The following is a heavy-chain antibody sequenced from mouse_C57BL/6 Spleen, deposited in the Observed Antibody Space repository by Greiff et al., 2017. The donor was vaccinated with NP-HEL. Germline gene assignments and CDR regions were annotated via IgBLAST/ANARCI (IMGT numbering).Heavy chain of an antibody. D-gene: IGHD4-1*01. Sequence: VQLQQSGPELVKPGASVKISCKASGYAFSSSWMNWVKQRPGKGLEWIGRIYPGDGDTNYNGKFKGKATLTADKSSSTAYMQLSSLTSEDSAVYFCARSGTSGGYWGQGTTLTVSS. CDR3: ARSGTSGGY. V-gene: IGHV1-82*01. CDR2: IYPGDGDT. CDR1: GYAFSSSW. J-gene: IGHJ2*01.